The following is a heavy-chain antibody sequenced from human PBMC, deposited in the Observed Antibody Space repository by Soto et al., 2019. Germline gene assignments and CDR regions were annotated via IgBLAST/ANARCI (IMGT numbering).Heavy chain of an antibody. CDR1: GFTFSSYS. D-gene: IGHD3-3*01. J-gene: IGHJ3*02. CDR2: ISSSSSYI. V-gene: IGHV3-21*01. CDR3: ARVGTIFGVVIAFDI. Sequence: GGSLRLSCAASGFTFSSYSMNWVRQAPGKGLEWVSSISSSSSYIYYADSVKGRFTISRDNAKNSLYLQMNSLRAEDTAVYYCARVGTIFGVVIAFDIWGQGTMVTVSS.